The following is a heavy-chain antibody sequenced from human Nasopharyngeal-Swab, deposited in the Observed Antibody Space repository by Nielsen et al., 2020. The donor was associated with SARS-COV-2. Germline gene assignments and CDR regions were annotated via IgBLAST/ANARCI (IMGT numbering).Heavy chain of an antibody. CDR1: GWSFSGYY. Sequence: SQTLSLTCAVDGWSFSGYYWSWIRQPPGKGLEWIGEINHSGGTRYNPSLKSRVIISVDTSKNQFSLQLSSVTAADTAVYYCARYCSSTSCSLGMDVWGQGTTVTVSS. V-gene: IGHV4-34*01. D-gene: IGHD2-2*01. CDR2: INHSGGT. J-gene: IGHJ6*02. CDR3: ARYCSSTSCSLGMDV.